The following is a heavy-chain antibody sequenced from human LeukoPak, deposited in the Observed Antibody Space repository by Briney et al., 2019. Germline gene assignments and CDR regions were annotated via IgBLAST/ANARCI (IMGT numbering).Heavy chain of an antibody. CDR1: GGSFSGYY. Sequence: SETLSLTCAVYGGSFSGYYWSWIRRPPGKGLEWIGEINHSGSTNYNPSLKSRVTISVDTSKNQFSLKLSSVTAADTAVYYCARGREPNGDYVLWGQGTLVTVSS. CDR3: ARGREPNGDYVL. V-gene: IGHV4-34*01. D-gene: IGHD4-17*01. J-gene: IGHJ4*02. CDR2: INHSGST.